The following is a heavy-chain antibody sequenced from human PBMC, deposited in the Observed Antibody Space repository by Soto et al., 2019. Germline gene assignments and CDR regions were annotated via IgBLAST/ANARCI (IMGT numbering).Heavy chain of an antibody. D-gene: IGHD3-10*01. Sequence: QVQLVQSGAEVRKPGSSVKVSCRSSGGIFTASAISWVRQAPGQGPEWMGGVIPMFGTANYPQRFQGRVTMNADESTNTVYMQLSSLRSEDTAVYFCAVGFKLDYYILDVWGQGTTVTVSS. CDR1: GGIFTASA. J-gene: IGHJ6*02. CDR3: AVGFKLDYYILDV. CDR2: VIPMFGTA. V-gene: IGHV1-69*01.